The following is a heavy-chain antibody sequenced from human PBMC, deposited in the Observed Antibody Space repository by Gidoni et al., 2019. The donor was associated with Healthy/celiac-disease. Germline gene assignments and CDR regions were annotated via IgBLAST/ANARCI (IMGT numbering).Heavy chain of an antibody. V-gene: IGHV3-30*02. Sequence: QLQLVESGGGVVQPGGSLRLSCAASGFTFSSYGMHWVRQAPGKGLEWVAFIRYDGSNKYYADSVKGRFTISRDNSKNTLYLQMNSLRAEDTAVYYCAKGSYGGSTWGQGTLVTVSS. D-gene: IGHD2-15*01. CDR1: GFTFSSYG. CDR2: IRYDGSNK. CDR3: AKGSYGGST. J-gene: IGHJ4*02.